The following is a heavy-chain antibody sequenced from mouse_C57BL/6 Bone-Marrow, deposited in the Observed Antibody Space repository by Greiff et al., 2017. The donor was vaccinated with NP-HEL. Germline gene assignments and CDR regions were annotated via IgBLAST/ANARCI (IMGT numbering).Heavy chain of an antibody. D-gene: IGHD3-3*01. V-gene: IGHV1-85*01. CDR1: GYTFTSYA. Sequence: QVQLQQSGPELVKPGASVKLSCKASGYTFTSYAINWVKQRPGQGLEWIGWIYPRDGITQYNEKFTGKATLTVDPSSSTAYMELHSLTSEDAAVYFCAGGNARAMDYWGQGTSVTVSS. CDR3: AGGNARAMDY. J-gene: IGHJ4*01. CDR2: IYPRDGIT.